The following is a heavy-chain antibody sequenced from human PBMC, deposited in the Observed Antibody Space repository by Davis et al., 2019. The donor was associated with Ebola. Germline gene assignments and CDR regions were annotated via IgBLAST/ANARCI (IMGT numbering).Heavy chain of an antibody. D-gene: IGHD1-26*01. CDR3: ARSSRPSGSYFPFDY. V-gene: IGHV5-10-1*04. J-gene: IGHJ4*02. CDR2: IDPSDSYT. Sequence: GESLKISCKGSGYSFTRYWISWVRQMPGKGLEWMGRIDPSDSYTNYSPSFQGQVTISADKSISTAYLQWSSLKASDTAMYYCARSSRPSGSYFPFDYWGQGTLVTVSS. CDR1: GYSFTRYW.